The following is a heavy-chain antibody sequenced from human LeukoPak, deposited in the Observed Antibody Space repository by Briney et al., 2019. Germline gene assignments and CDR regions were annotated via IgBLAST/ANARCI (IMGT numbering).Heavy chain of an antibody. CDR3: ARGYSSSSYYYYGMDV. V-gene: IGHV3-43*01. D-gene: IGHD6-6*01. Sequence: GGSLRLSCAASGFTFDDYTMHWVRQAPGKGLEWVSLISWDGGSTYYADSVKGRFTISRDNSKNSLYLQMNSLRTEDTALYYCARGYSSSSYYYYGMDVWGQGPRSPSP. J-gene: IGHJ6*02. CDR2: ISWDGGST. CDR1: GFTFDDYT.